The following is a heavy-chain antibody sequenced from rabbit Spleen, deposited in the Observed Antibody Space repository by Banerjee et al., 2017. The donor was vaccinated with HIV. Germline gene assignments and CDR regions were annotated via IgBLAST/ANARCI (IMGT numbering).Heavy chain of an antibody. D-gene: IGHD7-1*01. CDR1: GIDLSTDAY. V-gene: IGHV1S45*01. CDR2: IAVGSGGFT. Sequence: QQQLEESGGGLVRPGGTLTLTCKASGIDLSTDAYMCWVRQPPGKGLEWIACIAVGSGGFTYYANWAKGRFTISKTSSTTVTLQMTSLTAADTAIYFCAREGPRSTFAFDLWGPGTLVTVS. CDR3: AREGPRSTFAFDL. J-gene: IGHJ4*01.